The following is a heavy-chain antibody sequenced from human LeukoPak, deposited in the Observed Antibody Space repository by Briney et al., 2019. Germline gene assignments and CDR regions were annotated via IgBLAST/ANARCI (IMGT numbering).Heavy chain of an antibody. CDR1: GFTFSSYA. CDR2: ISGSGGST. D-gene: IGHD3-16*01. CDR3: AKCARKGGYYYGMDV. V-gene: IGHV3-23*01. J-gene: IGHJ6*02. Sequence: GGSLRLSCAASGFTFSSYAMSWVRQAPGRGLEWVSAISGSGGSTYYADSVKGRFTISRDNSKNTLYLQMNSLRAEDTAVYYCAKCARKGGYYYGMDVWGQGTTVTVSS.